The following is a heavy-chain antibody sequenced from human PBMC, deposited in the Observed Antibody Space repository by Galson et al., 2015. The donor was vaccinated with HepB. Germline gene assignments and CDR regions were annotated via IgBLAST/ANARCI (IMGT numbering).Heavy chain of an antibody. CDR3: ARERDWGSSFDY. J-gene: IGHJ4*02. Sequence: ALILCCAMSGFKLTFYEMNWVRQAPGKGLEWVSHISTVGDTYYAQSAKGRFTISRDNAKNSMYLQMDRLSVEDTALYYCARERDWGSSFDYWGQRTLVTVSS. CDR1: GFKLTFYE. V-gene: IGHV3-69-1*01. CDR2: ISTVGDT. D-gene: IGHD7-27*01.